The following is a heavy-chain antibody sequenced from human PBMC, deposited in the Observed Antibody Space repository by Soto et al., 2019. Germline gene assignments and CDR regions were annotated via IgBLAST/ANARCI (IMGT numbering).Heavy chain of an antibody. CDR2: MNPNSGNT. V-gene: IGHV1-8*01. D-gene: IGHD3-10*01. Sequence: ASVKVSCKASGYTFTSYDINWVRQATGQGLEWMGWMNPNSGNTGYAQKFQGRVTMTRNTSISTAYMELSSLRSEDTAVYYCARERPVTMVRGAITHYYYYYYMDVWGKGTTVTVSS. CDR3: ARERPVTMVRGAITHYYYYYYMDV. CDR1: GYTFTSYD. J-gene: IGHJ6*03.